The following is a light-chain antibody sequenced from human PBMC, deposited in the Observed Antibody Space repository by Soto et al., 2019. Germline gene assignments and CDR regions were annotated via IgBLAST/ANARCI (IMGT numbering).Light chain of an antibody. J-gene: IGKJ1*01. CDR3: QQSYSTSWT. CDR1: QSITKY. CDR2: AAS. V-gene: IGKV1-39*01. Sequence: DIPMTQSPSSLSASVGDRVTMTCRASQSITKYLNWYQQKPGKAPKLLIYAASSLQSGVPSRFSGSGSGTDFTLSISSLQSEDFATYYCQQSYSTSWTFGQGTKVEIK.